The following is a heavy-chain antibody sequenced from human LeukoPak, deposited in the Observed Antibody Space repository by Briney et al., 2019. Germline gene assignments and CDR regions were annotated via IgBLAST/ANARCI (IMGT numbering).Heavy chain of an antibody. CDR1: GFTVSSNY. V-gene: IGHV3-74*01. Sequence: GGPLRLSCAASGFTVSSNYMSWVRQAPGKGLVWVSRINTDGSSTNYADSVKGRFTISRDNAKNTLYLQMNSLRAEDTAVYYCARGGLVCSSTICYTRDAFDIWGRGSMVTVSS. CDR2: INTDGSST. D-gene: IGHD2-2*02. CDR3: ARGGLVCSSTICYTRDAFDI. J-gene: IGHJ3*02.